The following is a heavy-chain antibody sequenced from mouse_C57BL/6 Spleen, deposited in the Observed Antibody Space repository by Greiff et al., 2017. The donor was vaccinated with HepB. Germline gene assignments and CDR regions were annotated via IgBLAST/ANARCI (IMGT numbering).Heavy chain of an antibody. CDR1: GFTFSSYA. J-gene: IGHJ1*03. CDR2: ISSGGDYI. Sequence: EVKLVESGEGLVKPGGSLKLSCAASGFTFSSYAMSWVRQTPEKRLEWVAYISSGGDYIYYADTVKGRFTISRDNARNTLYLQMSSLKSEDTAMYYCTRDRALYYGSSYGYFDVWGTGTTVTVSS. D-gene: IGHD1-1*01. V-gene: IGHV5-9-1*02. CDR3: TRDRALYYGSSYGYFDV.